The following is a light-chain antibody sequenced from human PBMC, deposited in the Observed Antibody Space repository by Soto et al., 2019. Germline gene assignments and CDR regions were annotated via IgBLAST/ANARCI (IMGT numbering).Light chain of an antibody. J-gene: IGKJ5*01. CDR2: DAS. CDR3: QQRSDAIT. V-gene: IGKV3-11*01. CDR1: QSVRTF. Sequence: DIVMTHSPDSLAVSLGERATVNCRASQSVRTFLAWYQQKPGQAPRLLVYDASNRATDIPARFSGSGSGTDFTLTISSLEPEDFAVYYCQQRSDAITFGQGTRLEIK.